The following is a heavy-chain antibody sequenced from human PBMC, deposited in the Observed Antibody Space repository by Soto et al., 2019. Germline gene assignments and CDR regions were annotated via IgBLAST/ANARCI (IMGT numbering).Heavy chain of an antibody. J-gene: IGHJ4*02. V-gene: IGHV1-69*04. CDR3: ARERGIAYHLDY. D-gene: IGHD6-13*01. CDR1: GGTFSNYA. CDR2: IIPILGIA. Sequence: QVQLVQSGAEVKKPGSSVKVSCKASGGTFSNYAVSWVRQAPGQGLEWMGRIIPILGIAHHAQKFRGRVTLTADTSTSTAYMELSSLRSEDTAVYYCARERGIAYHLDYWGQGTLVTVSS.